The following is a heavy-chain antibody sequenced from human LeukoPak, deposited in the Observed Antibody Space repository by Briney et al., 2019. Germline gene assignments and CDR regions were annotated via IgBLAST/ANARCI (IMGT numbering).Heavy chain of an antibody. CDR2: IYYSGST. Sequence: KASETLSLTCTVSGGSIISSSYYWGWIRQPPGKGLEWIGSIYYSGSTYYNPSLKSRVTISVDTSKNQFSLKLSSVTAADTAVYYCARPGGYSYGKDYWGQGTLVTVSS. CDR1: GGSIISSSYY. D-gene: IGHD5-18*01. V-gene: IGHV4-39*01. CDR3: ARPGGYSYGKDY. J-gene: IGHJ4*02.